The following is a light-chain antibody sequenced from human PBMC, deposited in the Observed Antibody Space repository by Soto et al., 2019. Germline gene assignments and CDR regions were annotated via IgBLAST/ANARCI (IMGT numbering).Light chain of an antibody. CDR1: QNVSSSY. V-gene: IGKV3-20*01. CDR2: GAS. J-gene: IGKJ1*01. Sequence: EIVLTQSPGTLSLSPGERATLSCRASQNVSSSYLAWYQQKPGQAPRLLIYGASSRATGIPDRFSGSGFGTDFTLTISRLEPEDFAVYYCQQDCSSPWTFGQGTKVEIK. CDR3: QQDCSSPWT.